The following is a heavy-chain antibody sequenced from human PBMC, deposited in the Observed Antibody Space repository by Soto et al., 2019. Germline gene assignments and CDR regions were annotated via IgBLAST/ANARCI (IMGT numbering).Heavy chain of an antibody. CDR2: INHTGNT. D-gene: IGHD3-10*02. Sequence: PSHTLSLTCSIYGGSFSGYYWSWISQTPGKGLEWIGEINHTGNTNYSPSLKSRVTMSVDTPNNRFSPKLNSVTAADTAVYYCASSGPAVRNGCYYPEMNVWGEGTTVNVST. V-gene: IGHV4-34*01. CDR3: ASSGPAVRNGCYYPEMNV. J-gene: IGHJ6*04. CDR1: GGSFSGYY.